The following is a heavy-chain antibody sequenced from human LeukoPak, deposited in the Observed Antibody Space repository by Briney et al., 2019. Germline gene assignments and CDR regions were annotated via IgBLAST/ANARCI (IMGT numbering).Heavy chain of an antibody. CDR3: ARVRGIAVAGTSDY. CDR2: ISYDGSNK. J-gene: IGHJ4*02. D-gene: IGHD6-19*01. CDR1: GFTFSSYG. Sequence: GRSLRLSCAASGFTFSSYGMHWVRQAPGKGLEWVAVISYDGSNKYYADSVKGRFTISRDNSKNTLYLQMNSLRAEDTAVYYCARVRGIAVAGTSDYWGQGTLVTVSS. V-gene: IGHV3-30*03.